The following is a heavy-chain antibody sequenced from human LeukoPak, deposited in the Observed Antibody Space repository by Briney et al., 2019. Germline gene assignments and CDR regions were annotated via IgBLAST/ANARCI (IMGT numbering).Heavy chain of an antibody. Sequence: GGSLRLSCAASGFSFRSFWMHWVRQAPGEGLVWVSRTNEYGSITDYADSVKDRFTISRDNAKNTLYLQMNSLRADDSAVYYCARDVAGPGILWGPGTRVTVSS. CDR1: GFSFRSFW. V-gene: IGHV3-74*01. CDR3: ARDVAGPGIL. CDR2: TNEYGSIT. J-gene: IGHJ4*02. D-gene: IGHD3-10*01.